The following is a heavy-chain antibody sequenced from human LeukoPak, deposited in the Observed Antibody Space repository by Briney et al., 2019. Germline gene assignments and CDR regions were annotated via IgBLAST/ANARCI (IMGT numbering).Heavy chain of an antibody. V-gene: IGHV4-4*02. CDR1: GGSISSDNW. Sequence: SETLSLTYAVSGGSISSDNWWSWVRQPPGKGLEWIGEIYHSGSTNYNPSLQSRVTISVDKSNNHFSLRLTSVTAADTAVYYCATNGWYCLDHWGQGALVTVSS. CDR2: IYHSGST. D-gene: IGHD6-19*01. CDR3: ATNGWYCLDH. J-gene: IGHJ1*01.